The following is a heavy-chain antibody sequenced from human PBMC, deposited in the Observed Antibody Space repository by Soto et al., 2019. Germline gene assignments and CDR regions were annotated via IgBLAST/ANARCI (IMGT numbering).Heavy chain of an antibody. CDR1: GFTFSSYD. J-gene: IGHJ6*03. CDR2: IGTAVDT. Sequence: EVQLVESGGGLVPPGGSLRLSCAASGFTFSSYDMHCVRKATGKGLEWVSAIGTAVDTYYPGSVKGRFTISRENAKNSLYLQMNSLRDGDTAVYYCARAALRSNYYYYYMDVWGKVTTVTVSS. V-gene: IGHV3-13*01. CDR3: ARAALRSNYYYYYMDV. D-gene: IGHD3-3*01.